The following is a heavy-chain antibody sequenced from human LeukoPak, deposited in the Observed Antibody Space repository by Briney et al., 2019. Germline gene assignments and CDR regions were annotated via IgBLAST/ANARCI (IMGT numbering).Heavy chain of an antibody. J-gene: IGHJ5*02. V-gene: IGHV1-3*01. CDR2: INAGNGNT. CDR1: GYTFTSYA. CDR3: ARGNVQTSIYYYRGGTPHT. D-gene: IGHD3-10*01. Sequence: ASVKVSCKASGYTFTSYAMHWVRQAPGQRLEWMGWINAGNGNTKYSQKFQGRVTMTRDTSTSTVYMELSSLRSEDTAVYYCARGNVQTSIYYYRGGTPHTWGQGTLVTVSS.